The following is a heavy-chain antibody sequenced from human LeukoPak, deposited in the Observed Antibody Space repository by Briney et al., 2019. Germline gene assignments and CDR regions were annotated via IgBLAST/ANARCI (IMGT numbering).Heavy chain of an antibody. D-gene: IGHD3-10*01. CDR1: GFTLSSYW. CDR2: FFGDTTSA. V-gene: IGHV3-74*01. J-gene: IGHJ4*02. CDR3: ASTNNTWYGGFDY. Sequence: PGGSLRLSCAASGFTLSSYWMHWARQAPGRGLVWVSHFFGDTTSARYTDSVKGRFTISGDNAKNTLYLQMNSLRAEDTAVYYCASTNNTWYGGFDYWGQGTLVTVSS.